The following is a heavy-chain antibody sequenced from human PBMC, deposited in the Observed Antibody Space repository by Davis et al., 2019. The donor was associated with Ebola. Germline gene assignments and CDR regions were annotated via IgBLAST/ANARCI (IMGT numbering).Heavy chain of an antibody. CDR3: ARQNWYSSSWYSDY. J-gene: IGHJ4*02. CDR2: IVPGDSYT. V-gene: IGHV5-10-1*01. D-gene: IGHD6-13*01. Sequence: GESLKISCQGSGYSFTTHWITWVRQTPGKGLEWMGRIVPGDSYTTYSPSFHGHVTISADKSINTAYLQWSSLKASDTAMYYCARQNWYSSSWYSDYWGQGTLVTVSS. CDR1: GYSFTTHW.